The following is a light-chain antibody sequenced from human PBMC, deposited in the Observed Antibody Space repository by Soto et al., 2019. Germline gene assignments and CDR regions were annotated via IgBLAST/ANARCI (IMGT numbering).Light chain of an antibody. CDR1: QSVLYSSNNKNY. J-gene: IGKJ1*01. CDR3: QQYYSTPWT. Sequence: DIVMTQSPDSLAVSLGERATINCKSSQSVLYSSNNKNYLAWYQQKPGQPPKLLIYWASTRESGVPDRFSASGSGTDFTLTIRSLQAEDVAVYCCQQYYSTPWTFGQGTKVEIK. V-gene: IGKV4-1*01. CDR2: WAS.